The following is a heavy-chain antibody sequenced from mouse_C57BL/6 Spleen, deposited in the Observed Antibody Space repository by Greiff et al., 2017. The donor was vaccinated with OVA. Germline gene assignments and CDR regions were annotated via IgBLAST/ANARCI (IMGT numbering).Heavy chain of an antibody. V-gene: IGHV5-4*01. D-gene: IGHD1-1*01. CDR3: ARDGDYYGSSSFYAMDY. CDR2: ISDGGSYT. Sequence: EVKLVESGGGLVKPGGSLKLSCAASGFTFSSYAMSWVRQTPEKRLEWVATISDGGSYTYYPDNVKGRFTISRDNAKNNLYLQMSHLKSEDTAMYYCARDGDYYGSSSFYAMDYWGQGTSVTVSS. J-gene: IGHJ4*01. CDR1: GFTFSSYA.